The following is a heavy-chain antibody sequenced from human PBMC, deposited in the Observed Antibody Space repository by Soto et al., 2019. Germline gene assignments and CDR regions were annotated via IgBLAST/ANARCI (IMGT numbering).Heavy chain of an antibody. D-gene: IGHD5-12*01. Sequence: YGPTLVNPTQTLTLTCTFSGFSLSTSGVGVGWIRQPPGKALEWLALIYWDDDKRYSPSLKSRLTITKDTSKNQVVLTMTNMDPVDTATYYCAHRRGGYSGSHFDYWGQGTLVTVSS. V-gene: IGHV2-5*02. J-gene: IGHJ4*02. CDR3: AHRRGGYSGSHFDY. CDR2: IYWDDDK. CDR1: GFSLSTSGVG.